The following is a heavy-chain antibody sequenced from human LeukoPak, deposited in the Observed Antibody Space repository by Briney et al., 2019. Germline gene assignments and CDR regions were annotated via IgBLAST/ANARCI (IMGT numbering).Heavy chain of an antibody. J-gene: IGHJ4*02. CDR3: ARDNNWNYPDY. V-gene: IGHV3-74*01. CDR1: GFTLNNHC. Sequence: GGSLRLSCAASGFTLNNHCMRWVRQAPGKGLVWVSCINGDDSSTRYADSVKGRFTISRDNAKNPLFLQMNSLRAEDTAVYYCARDNNWNYPDYWGQGTLVTVSS. D-gene: IGHD1-7*01. CDR2: INGDDSST.